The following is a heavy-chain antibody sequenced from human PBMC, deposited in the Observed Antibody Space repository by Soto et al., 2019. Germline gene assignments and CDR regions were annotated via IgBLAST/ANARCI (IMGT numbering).Heavy chain of an antibody. Sequence: EVQLVESGGGLVKPGGSLRLSCAASGFTFSNAWMNWVRQAPGKGLEWVGRIKSKTDGGTTDYAAPVKGRFTISRDDSKNTLYRQMNSLKTEDTAVYYCTTDGHMVVTANTHDYWGQGTLVTVSS. CDR2: IKSKTDGGTT. J-gene: IGHJ4*02. V-gene: IGHV3-15*07. CDR3: TTDGHMVVTANTHDY. CDR1: GFTFSNAW. D-gene: IGHD2-21*02.